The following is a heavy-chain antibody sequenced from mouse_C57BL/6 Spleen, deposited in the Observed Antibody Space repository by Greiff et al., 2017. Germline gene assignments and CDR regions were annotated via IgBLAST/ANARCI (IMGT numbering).Heavy chain of an antibody. CDR1: GFSLSTSGMG. D-gene: IGHD1-1*01. J-gene: IGHJ2*01. Sequence: QVQLKESGPGILQSSQTLSLTCSFSGFSLSTSGMGVSWIRQPSGKGLEWLAPIYWDDDKRYNPSLKSRLTISKDTSRNQVFLKITSVDTADTATYCCARRAHFNYYGSSYDGYCDYWGQGTTLTVSS. V-gene: IGHV8-12*01. CDR2: IYWDDDK. CDR3: ARRAHFNYYGSSYDGYCDY.